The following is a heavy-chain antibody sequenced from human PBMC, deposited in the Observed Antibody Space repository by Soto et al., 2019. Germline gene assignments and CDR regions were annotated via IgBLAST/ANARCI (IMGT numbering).Heavy chain of an antibody. D-gene: IGHD6-13*01. V-gene: IGHV3-21*01. CDR1: GFTFSSYS. J-gene: IGHJ6*02. Sequence: EVQLVESGGGLVKPGGSLRLSCAASGFTFSSYSMNWVRQAPGKGLEWVSSISSSSSYIYYADSVKGRFTISRDNAKNSLYLQMNSLRAEDTAVYYCARGRGAADTDSVQYYGMDVWGQGTTVTVSS. CDR3: ARGRGAADTDSVQYYGMDV. CDR2: ISSSSSYI.